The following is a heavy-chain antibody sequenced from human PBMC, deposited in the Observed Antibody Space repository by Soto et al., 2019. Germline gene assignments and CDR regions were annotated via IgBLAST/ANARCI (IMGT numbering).Heavy chain of an antibody. Sequence: SETLSLTCTVSGGSISSSRYYWGWIRQPPGKGLEWIGSIYYSGSTYYNPSLKSRVTISVDPSKNQFSLKLSSVTAANTAVYYCARVVGYSSGWYAFDIWGQGTMVTVSS. CDR2: IYYSGST. CDR3: ARVVGYSSGWYAFDI. J-gene: IGHJ3*02. D-gene: IGHD6-19*01. V-gene: IGHV4-39*07. CDR1: GGSISSSRYY.